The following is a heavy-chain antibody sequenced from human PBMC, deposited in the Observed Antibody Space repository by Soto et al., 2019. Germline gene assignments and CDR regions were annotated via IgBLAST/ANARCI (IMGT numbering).Heavy chain of an antibody. D-gene: IGHD3-22*01. CDR1: GDSISTFY. J-gene: IGHJ4*02. Sequence: SETLSLTCTVSGDSISTFYWGWMRQSPGEELEWIGYVYYTGSTNYNPSLKSRVTISVDRSKNQFSLKLTSANAADTAVYYCARGRTVRNYADDSSDYFYFFDYWGQGTQVTVSS. V-gene: IGHV4-59*01. CDR2: VYYTGST. CDR3: ARGRTVRNYADDSSDYFYFFDY.